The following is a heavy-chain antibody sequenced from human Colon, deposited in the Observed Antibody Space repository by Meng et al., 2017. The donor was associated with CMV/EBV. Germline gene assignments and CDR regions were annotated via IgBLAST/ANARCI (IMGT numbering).Heavy chain of an antibody. V-gene: IGHV3-11*01. CDR1: GFTFSDYY. D-gene: IGHD6-13*01. CDR2: ISSSGSTI. CDR3: AREDGYSSSWGYFDY. Sequence: GESLKISCAASGFTFSDYYMSWIRQAPGKGLEWVSYISSSGSTIYYADSVKCRFTISRDNAKNSLYLQMNSLRAEDTAVYYCAREDGYSSSWGYFDYWGQGTLVTVSS. J-gene: IGHJ4*02.